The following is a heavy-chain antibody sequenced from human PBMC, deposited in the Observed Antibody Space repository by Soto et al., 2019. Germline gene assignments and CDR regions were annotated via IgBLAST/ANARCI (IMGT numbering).Heavy chain of an antibody. J-gene: IGHJ6*03. D-gene: IGHD2-2*01. CDR3: ARREYQLLRNRRVDYHYYMDV. CDR2: ISAYNGNT. CDR1: GYTFTSYG. Sequence: GASVKVSCKASGYTFTSYGISWVRQAPGQGLEWMGWISAYNGNTNYAQKLQGRVTMTTDTSTSTAYMELRSLRSDDTAVYYCARREYQLLRNRRVDYHYYMDVWGKGTTVTVSS. V-gene: IGHV1-18*01.